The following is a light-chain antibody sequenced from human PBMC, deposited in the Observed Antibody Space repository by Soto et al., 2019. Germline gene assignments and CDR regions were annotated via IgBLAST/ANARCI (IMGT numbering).Light chain of an antibody. CDR3: AAWDDGLSGPV. CDR2: RNN. Sequence: QPVLTQPPSASGTPGQRVTISCSGSSSNIGNDYVYWYQQVSGAAPKLLIYRNNNRPSGVPDRFSGSKSGTSASLAISGLRSEDEADYYCAAWDDGLSGPVFGGGTKLTVL. J-gene: IGLJ2*01. CDR1: SSNIGNDY. V-gene: IGLV1-47*01.